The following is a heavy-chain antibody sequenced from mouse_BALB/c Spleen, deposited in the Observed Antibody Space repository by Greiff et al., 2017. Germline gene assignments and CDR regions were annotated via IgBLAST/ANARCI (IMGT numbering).Heavy chain of an antibody. CDR1: GYAFTSYN. CDR3: ARDWEEGFAY. Sequence: QLQESGPGLVKPGASVKLSCTASGYAFTSYNMYWWKQSYRKSHVWIGYFVPYNGGTSYNQKLKGKATLTVDTSSSTAYMHLNSVTSEDSAVYYCARDWEEGFAYWGQGTLVTVSA. V-gene: IGHV1S135*01. J-gene: IGHJ3*01. D-gene: IGHD4-1*01. CDR2: FVPYNGGT.